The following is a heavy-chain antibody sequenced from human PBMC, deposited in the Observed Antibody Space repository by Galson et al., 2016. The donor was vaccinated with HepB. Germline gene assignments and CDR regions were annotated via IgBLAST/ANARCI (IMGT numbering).Heavy chain of an antibody. J-gene: IGHJ5*02. Sequence: SLRLSCAASGFTFSSYSMSWVRQAPGKGLEWVANIKQDGSEKYYVDSVKSRFTISRDNAKNSLYLQMNSLRAEDTAVYHCARDGPYSSSVYNWFDPWGQGTLVTVS. CDR3: ARDGPYSSSVYNWFDP. CDR2: IKQDGSEK. D-gene: IGHD6-13*01. V-gene: IGHV3-7*01. CDR1: GFTFSSYS.